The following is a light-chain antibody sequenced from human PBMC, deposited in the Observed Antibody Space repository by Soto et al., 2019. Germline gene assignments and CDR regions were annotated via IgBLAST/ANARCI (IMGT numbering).Light chain of an antibody. J-gene: IGLJ2*01. CDR1: SNDVGGYNY. CDR3: SSYTNTGTLL. Sequence: QSALTQPASVSGSPGQSITISCTGTSNDVGGYNYVSWHQQRPGQAPKLMIYEVTNRPSGVSNRFSGSKSGNTASLTISGLQAADEADYYCSSYTNTGTLLFGGGTKLTVL. V-gene: IGLV2-14*01. CDR2: EVT.